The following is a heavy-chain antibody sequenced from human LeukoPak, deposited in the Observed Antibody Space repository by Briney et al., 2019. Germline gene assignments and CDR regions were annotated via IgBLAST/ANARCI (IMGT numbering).Heavy chain of an antibody. CDR1: GGTFTTYT. J-gene: IGHJ2*01. D-gene: IGHD3-22*01. Sequence: ASVKVSCKASGGTFTTYTISWVRQAPGQGLEWMGMVISILDIANYAQKFQGRVTITADQSTSTAYMELTSLRSEDTAVYYCARDPDSGYYHWYFDLWGRGTLVTVSS. CDR2: VISILDIA. V-gene: IGHV1-69*04. CDR3: ARDPDSGYYHWYFDL.